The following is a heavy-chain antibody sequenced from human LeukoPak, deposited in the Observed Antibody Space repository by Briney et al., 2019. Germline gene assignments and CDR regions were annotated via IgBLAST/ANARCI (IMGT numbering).Heavy chain of an antibody. Sequence: GGSLRLSCAASGFTVSSNYMNWVRQAPGKGLEWVSVLYSAGNTFYADSVKGRFTISRDNSKNTLYLQMNSLRPEDTAVYYCVRAREYLAIDYWGQGTLVTVFS. D-gene: IGHD2/OR15-2a*01. CDR2: LYSAGNT. V-gene: IGHV3-66*02. CDR1: GFTVSSNY. CDR3: VRAREYLAIDY. J-gene: IGHJ4*02.